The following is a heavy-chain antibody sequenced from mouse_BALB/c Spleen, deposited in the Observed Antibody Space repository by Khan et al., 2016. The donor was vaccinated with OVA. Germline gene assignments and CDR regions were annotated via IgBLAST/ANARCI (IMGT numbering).Heavy chain of an antibody. CDR2: INLYNDGP. CDR3: ARYASRPCYAMVY. J-gene: IGHJ4*01. V-gene: IGHV1S136*01. Sequence: VQLKQSGPELVKPGASGKMSCKASGYTFSNYVMHWVKQKPGQGLEWIGYINLYNDGPKYNEKIKGKAILTSDKSSSSSYMELSSLTPEDSAVYYCARYASRPCYAMVYWGQGTSVPVSS. CDR1: GYTFSNYV. D-gene: IGHD6-2*01.